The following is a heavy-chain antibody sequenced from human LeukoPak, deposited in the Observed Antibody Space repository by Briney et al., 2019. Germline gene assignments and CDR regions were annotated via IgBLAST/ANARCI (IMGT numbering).Heavy chain of an antibody. CDR3: ARPRGAYIVGATYALRH. V-gene: IGHV3-74*01. Sequence: GGSLRLSCAASGFTFSSYAMSWVRQAPGKGLVWVSRIHSDGISTTYADSVKGRFTISRDNAKNTLYLQMNSLRAEDTAVYYCARPRGAYIVGATYALRHWGQGTLVTVSS. CDR1: GFTFSSYA. CDR2: IHSDGIST. D-gene: IGHD1-26*01. J-gene: IGHJ4*02.